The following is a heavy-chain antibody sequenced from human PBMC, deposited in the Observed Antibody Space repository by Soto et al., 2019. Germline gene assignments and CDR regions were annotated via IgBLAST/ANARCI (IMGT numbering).Heavy chain of an antibody. CDR3: ARGFRRSKVRGVFNQGGLDY. CDR2: VTGEGTSA. D-gene: IGHD3-10*01. J-gene: IGHJ4*02. V-gene: IGHV3-74*01. CDR1: GFTLSKYW. Sequence: LVESGGGWVQPGGSLRLSCAVSGFTLSKYWIHRVRQAPGKGLVWLLRVTGEGTSATYADSVKGRFTVSRDTANDTLYLQMNGLRDEDTAVYFCARGFRRSKVRGVFNQGGLDYWGQGTLVTVSS.